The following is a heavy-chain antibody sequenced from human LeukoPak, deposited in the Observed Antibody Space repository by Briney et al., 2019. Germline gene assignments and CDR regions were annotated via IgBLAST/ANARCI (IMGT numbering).Heavy chain of an antibody. J-gene: IGHJ4*02. Sequence: PGGSLRLSCAASGFTLSSYSMNWVRQAPGKGLEWVSAISGSGGSTYYADSVKGRFTISRDNSKNTLYLQMNSLRAEDTAVYYCAKDRWRYYGSGSYSVDYWGQGTLVTVSS. V-gene: IGHV3-23*01. CDR3: AKDRWRYYGSGSYSVDY. CDR1: GFTLSSYS. CDR2: ISGSGGST. D-gene: IGHD3-10*01.